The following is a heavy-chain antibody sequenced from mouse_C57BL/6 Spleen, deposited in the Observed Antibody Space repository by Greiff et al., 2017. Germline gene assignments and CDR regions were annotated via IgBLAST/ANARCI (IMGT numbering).Heavy chain of an antibody. CDR1: GYTFTSYW. CDR3: ARRNYGSSYVSYWYFDV. Sequence: QVQLQQPGTELVKPGASVKLSCKASGYTFTSYWVHWVKQRLGQGLEWIGNINPSNGGTNYNEKFKSKATLTVDKSSSTAYMQLSSLTSEDSAVYYCARRNYGSSYVSYWYFDVWGTGTTVTVAS. D-gene: IGHD1-1*01. CDR2: INPSNGGT. J-gene: IGHJ1*03. V-gene: IGHV1-53*01.